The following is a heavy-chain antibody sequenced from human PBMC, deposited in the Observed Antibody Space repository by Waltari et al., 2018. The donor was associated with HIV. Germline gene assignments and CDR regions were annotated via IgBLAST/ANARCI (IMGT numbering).Heavy chain of an antibody. CDR2: IYYSGST. Sequence: QLQLQESGPGLVKPSETLSLTCTVSGGSISSSSYYWGWIRQPPGKGLEWIGSIYYSGSTYYNPSLKSRVTISVDTSKNQFSLKLSSVTAADTAVYYCARRNRYSGSLDYWGQGTLVTVSS. CDR3: ARRNRYSGSLDY. J-gene: IGHJ4*02. CDR1: GGSISSSSYY. D-gene: IGHD1-26*01. V-gene: IGHV4-39*01.